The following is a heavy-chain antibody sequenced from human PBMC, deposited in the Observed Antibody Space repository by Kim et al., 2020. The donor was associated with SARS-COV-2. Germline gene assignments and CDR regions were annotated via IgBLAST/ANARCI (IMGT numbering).Heavy chain of an antibody. CDR3: TTGSSPDY. J-gene: IGHJ4*02. Sequence: VGTTDYAAPVKGRFTISRDDSKNTLYLQMNSLKTEDTAMYYCTTGSSPDYWGQGTLVTVSS. V-gene: IGHV3-15*01. CDR2: VGTT.